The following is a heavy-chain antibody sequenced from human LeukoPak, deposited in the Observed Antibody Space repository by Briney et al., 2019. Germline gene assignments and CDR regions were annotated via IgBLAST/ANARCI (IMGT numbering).Heavy chain of an antibody. D-gene: IGHD3-9*01. V-gene: IGHV3-30*02. CDR2: IRYDGGET. J-gene: IGHJ3*02. CDR1: GFTFNRRG. CDR3: AKEYSFDWFSFDI. Sequence: QAGGSLRLSCAASGFTFNRRGMHWVRQAPGKGLEWVAFIRYDGGETFYADFVKGRFTISRDNSKNTLSLQLNTLRPEDTAVYFCAKEYSFDWFSFDIWGQGTMVTVSS.